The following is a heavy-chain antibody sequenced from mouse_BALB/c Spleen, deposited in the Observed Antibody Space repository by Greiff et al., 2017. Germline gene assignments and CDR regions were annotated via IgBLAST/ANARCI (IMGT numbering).Heavy chain of an antibody. CDR1: GFSLTSYG. J-gene: IGHJ4*01. CDR2: IWAGGST. V-gene: IGHV2-9*02. CDR3: AREPLGTPYAMDY. Sequence: QVQLQQSGPGLVAPSQSLSITCTVSGFSLTSYGVHWVRQPPGKGLEWLGVIWAGGSTNYNSALMSRLSISKDNSKSQVFLKMNSLQTDDTAMYYCAREPLGTPYAMDYWGQGTSVTVSS. D-gene: IGHD3-3*01.